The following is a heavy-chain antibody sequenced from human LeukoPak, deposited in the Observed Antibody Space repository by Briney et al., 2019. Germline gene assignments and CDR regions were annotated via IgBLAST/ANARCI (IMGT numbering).Heavy chain of an antibody. Sequence: GGSLRLSCAASGFTFDDYAMHWVRQAPGRGPEWVANVNRDGSETYYLDSVKGRFTISKDNAKNSLYLQMNSLRAEDTALYHCARNNGMDVWGQGTTVIVSS. CDR1: GFTFDDYA. CDR3: ARNNGMDV. V-gene: IGHV3-7*03. CDR2: VNRDGSET. J-gene: IGHJ6*02.